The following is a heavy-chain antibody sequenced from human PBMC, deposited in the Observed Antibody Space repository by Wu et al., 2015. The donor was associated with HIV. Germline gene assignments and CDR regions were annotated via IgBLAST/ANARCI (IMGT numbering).Heavy chain of an antibody. J-gene: IGHJ5*01. Sequence: QVQLVQSGAEVKKPGASVKVSCKASGYTFTGYYMHWVRQAPGQGLEWMGWINPNSGGTNYAQKFQGRVTMTRDTSISTAYMELSRLRSDDTAVYYCARVRVYCSSTSCYNPLWFDPSGPRNPSVTVSS. CDR2: INPNSGGT. CDR1: GYTFTGYY. V-gene: IGHV1-2*02. D-gene: IGHD2-2*01. CDR3: ARVRVYCSSTSCYNPLWFDP.